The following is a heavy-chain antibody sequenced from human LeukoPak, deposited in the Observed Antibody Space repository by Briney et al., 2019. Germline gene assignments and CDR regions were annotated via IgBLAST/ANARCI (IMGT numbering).Heavy chain of an antibody. J-gene: IGHJ4*02. CDR1: GFTFSSYA. CDR3: ATTGSFVFDY. V-gene: IGHV3-23*01. D-gene: IGHD1-14*01. Sequence: GGSLRLSCAASGFTFSSYAMSWVRQAPGKGLEWVSAISGSGGSTYYADSVKGRFTISRDNSKNTLYLQMHSLRPEDTAIYYCATTGSFVFDYWGQGTLVTVSS. CDR2: ISGSGGST.